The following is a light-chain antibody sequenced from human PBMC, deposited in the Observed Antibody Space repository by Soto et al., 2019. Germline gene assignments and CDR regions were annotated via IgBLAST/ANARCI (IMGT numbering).Light chain of an antibody. CDR3: VAWDDSLSGRV. CDR1: SSNTGSNY. J-gene: IGLJ3*02. Sequence: QAVVTQPPSASGTPGQRVTISCSGSSSNTGSNYVYWYQQLPGTAPKLLIYSNNQRPSGVPDRFSGSKSGTSASLAISGLRSEDEADYYCVAWDDSLSGRVFGGGTKLAVL. CDR2: SNN. V-gene: IGLV1-47*02.